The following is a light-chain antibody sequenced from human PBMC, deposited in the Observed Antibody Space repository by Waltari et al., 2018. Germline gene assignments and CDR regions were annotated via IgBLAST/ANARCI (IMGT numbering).Light chain of an antibody. V-gene: IGKV1-16*01. CDR3: QQYYSNPAT. CDR1: QGITNY. CDR2: AAS. Sequence: DIQMTESPPSLSASVGDRVHITCRASQGITNYLAWFRQKPGKAPKSLICAASILQSGVPSSFSGRESGTDFTLTISSLRPEDFPSHYCQQYYSNPATFGQGTKVEIK. J-gene: IGKJ1*01.